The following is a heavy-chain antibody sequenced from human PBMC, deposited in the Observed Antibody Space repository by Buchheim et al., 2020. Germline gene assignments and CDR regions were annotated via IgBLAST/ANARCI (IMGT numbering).Heavy chain of an antibody. J-gene: IGHJ4*02. CDR2: ISGDGSVI. D-gene: IGHD4-17*01. V-gene: IGHV3-48*03. Sequence: EVQLVESGGGLVQPGGSLRLSCAASGFSFSRYEMNWVRQAPGKGLEWIAYISGDGSVIHYANSVKGRFSISRDKAQKSLFLQMNSLRDADTATYYCAKTALVYGDYENYFDYWGQGAL. CDR3: AKTALVYGDYENYFDY. CDR1: GFSFSRYE.